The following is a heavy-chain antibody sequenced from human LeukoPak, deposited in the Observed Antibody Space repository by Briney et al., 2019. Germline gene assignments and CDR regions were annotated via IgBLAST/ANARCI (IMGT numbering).Heavy chain of an antibody. CDR3: ASSGSSGWYDY. CDR2: ISAYNGNT. Sequence: GASVKVSCKASGGTFSSYAISWVRQAPGQGLEWMGWISAYNGNTNYAQKLQGRVTMTTDTSTSTAYMELRSLRSDDTAVYYCASSGSSGWYDYWGQGTLVTVSS. CDR1: GGTFSSYA. V-gene: IGHV1-18*01. J-gene: IGHJ4*02. D-gene: IGHD6-19*01.